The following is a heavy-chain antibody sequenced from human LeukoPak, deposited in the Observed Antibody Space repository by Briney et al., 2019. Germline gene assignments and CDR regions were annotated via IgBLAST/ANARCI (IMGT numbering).Heavy chain of an antibody. CDR2: IAFDGSNA. J-gene: IGHJ6*02. Sequence: PGRSLRLSCVASGFTFSSYAMHWVRQAPGKGLEWVAVIAFDGSNALYADSVKGRFTISRDISKSTLYLEMNSLKAEDSAIYYCSRGRYGDYSRSGYYYGMDVRGQGTTVTVSS. CDR1: GFTFSSYA. V-gene: IGHV3-30-3*01. D-gene: IGHD4-17*01. CDR3: SRGRYGDYSRSGYYYGMDV.